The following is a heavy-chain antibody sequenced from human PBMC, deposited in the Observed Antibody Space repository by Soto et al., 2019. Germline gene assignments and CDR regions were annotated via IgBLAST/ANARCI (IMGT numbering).Heavy chain of an antibody. Sequence: EVQLVESGGGLVQPGGSLRLSCAASGFTLSSYDIHWVLQATGEGLAWVSGIGSGGDTHYAESVKGRFIISREDGKNSLYLQMNNLRVGDTAVYYCTRKTPPTGMEVWGQGDTVTVSS. D-gene: IGHD3-9*01. CDR1: GFTLSSYD. V-gene: IGHV3-13*01. J-gene: IGHJ6*02. CDR3: TRKTPPTGMEV. CDR2: IGSGGDT.